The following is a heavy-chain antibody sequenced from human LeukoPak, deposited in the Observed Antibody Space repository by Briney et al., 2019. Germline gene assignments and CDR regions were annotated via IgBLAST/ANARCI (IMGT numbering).Heavy chain of an antibody. CDR3: ARLRYNDFWSGHWKYYYYMDV. Sequence: PGGSLRLSCAASGFTFSNAWMSWVRQAPGKGLEWVANIKQDGSEKYYVGSVKGRFTISRDNAKNSLYLQMNSLRAEDTALYYCARLRYNDFWSGHWKYYYYMDVWGKGTTVTVSS. D-gene: IGHD3-3*01. J-gene: IGHJ6*03. CDR1: GFTFSNAW. V-gene: IGHV3-7*01. CDR2: IKQDGSEK.